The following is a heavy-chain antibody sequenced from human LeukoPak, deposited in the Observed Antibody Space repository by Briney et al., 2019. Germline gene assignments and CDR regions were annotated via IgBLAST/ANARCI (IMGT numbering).Heavy chain of an antibody. CDR2: ISYDGSNK. CDR1: GFTFSSYA. D-gene: IGHD2-15*01. Sequence: GRSLRLSCAASGFTFSSYAMHWVRQAPGNGLEWVAVISYDGSNKYYADSVKGRFTISRDNSKNTLYLQMNSLRAEDTAVYYCARAGVVVVAATRYYYYYYMDVWGKGTTVTVSS. J-gene: IGHJ6*03. CDR3: ARAGVVVVAATRYYYYYYMDV. V-gene: IGHV3-30*01.